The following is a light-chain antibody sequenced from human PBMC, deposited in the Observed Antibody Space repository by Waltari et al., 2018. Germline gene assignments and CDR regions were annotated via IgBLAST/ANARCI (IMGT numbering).Light chain of an antibody. Sequence: ERVMTQSTATLSVSPGETANLSCRASQSASTNLAWYQQKAGQAPRLLIYDASIRATGVPARFSGSGAGTEFTLTITGLQSEDFAVYYCQQYNNWLYTFGQGTKLEIK. J-gene: IGKJ2*01. CDR3: QQYNNWLYT. CDR1: QSASTN. CDR2: DAS. V-gene: IGKV3-15*01.